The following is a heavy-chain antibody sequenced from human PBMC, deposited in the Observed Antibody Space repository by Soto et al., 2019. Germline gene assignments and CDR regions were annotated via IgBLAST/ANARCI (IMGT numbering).Heavy chain of an antibody. J-gene: IGHJ3*02. V-gene: IGHV4-4*07. Sequence: SETLSLTCTVSGGSISSYYWSWIRQPAGKGLEWIGRIYTSGSTNYNPSLKSRVTMSVDTSKNQFSLKLSSVTAADTAVYYCARESKDYDFWSGYYDAFDIWGQGTMVTISS. CDR2: IYTSGST. CDR1: GGSISSYY. CDR3: ARESKDYDFWSGYYDAFDI. D-gene: IGHD3-3*01.